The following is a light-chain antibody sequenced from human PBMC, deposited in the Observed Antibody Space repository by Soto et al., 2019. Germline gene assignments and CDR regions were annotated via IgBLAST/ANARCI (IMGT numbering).Light chain of an antibody. CDR1: QTISNSL. CDR3: QQYGRAPIT. Sequence: EIVLTQSPGTLSLSPGERATLSCRASQTISNSLLAWYQQKLGQSPRLLIYDASSRATGIPDRFIGSGSGTDFTLTISRLEPEDFAVYACQQYGRAPITFGQGTRLEIK. CDR2: DAS. J-gene: IGKJ5*01. V-gene: IGKV3-20*01.